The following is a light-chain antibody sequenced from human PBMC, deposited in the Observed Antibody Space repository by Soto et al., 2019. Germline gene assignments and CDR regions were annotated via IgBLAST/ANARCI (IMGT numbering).Light chain of an antibody. J-gene: IGKJ1*01. Sequence: DIQMTLSPSTLSASVGDRVTITCRASQSIGNWLAWYQQKPGKAPKLLIYKASSLESGVPSRFSGSGSGTEFTLTISSLQPDDFASYYCQQYGSYSPWTFGQGTKVEIK. V-gene: IGKV1-5*03. CDR3: QQYGSYSPWT. CDR2: KAS. CDR1: QSIGNW.